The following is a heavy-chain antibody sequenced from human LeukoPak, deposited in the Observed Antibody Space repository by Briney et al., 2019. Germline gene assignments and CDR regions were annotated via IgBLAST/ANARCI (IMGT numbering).Heavy chain of an antibody. CDR2: ISSSSTI. CDR1: GFTFSSYS. V-gene: IGHV3-48*01. CDR3: ARHGD. J-gene: IGHJ4*02. Sequence: GGSLRLSCAASGFTFSSYSMNWVRQAPGKGLERVSYISSSSTIYYADSVKGRFTISRDNAKNSLYLQMNSLRAEDTAVYYCARHGDWGQGTLVTVSS. D-gene: IGHD3-16*01.